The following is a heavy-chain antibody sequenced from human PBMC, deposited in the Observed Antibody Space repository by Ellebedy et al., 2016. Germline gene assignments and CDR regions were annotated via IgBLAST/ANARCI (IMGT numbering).Heavy chain of an antibody. Sequence: GESLKISXAASGFTFSSYGMHWVRQAPGKGLEWVAVIWYDGSNKYYADSVKGRFTISRDNSKNTLYLQMNSLRAEDTAVYYCATYYYDSSGYAYGMDVWGQGTTVTVSS. J-gene: IGHJ6*02. D-gene: IGHD3-22*01. V-gene: IGHV3-30*02. CDR1: GFTFSSYG. CDR2: IWYDGSNK. CDR3: ATYYYDSSGYAYGMDV.